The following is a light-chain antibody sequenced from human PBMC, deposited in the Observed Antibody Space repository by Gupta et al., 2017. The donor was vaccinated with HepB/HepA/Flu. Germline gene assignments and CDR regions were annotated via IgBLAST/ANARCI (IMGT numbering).Light chain of an antibody. CDR1: QNIDKY. J-gene: IGKJ1*01. V-gene: IGKV1-39*01. CDR3: QQGYSFPRT. Sequence: DIQMTKFPSSLSASVGDRVTITCRASQNIDKYLNWYQQKSGRAPEVLIYAASTLQTGVPSRFSGRGSGTDFSLTINKLQPEDFATYYCQQGYSFPRTFGQGTTVEIE. CDR2: AAS.